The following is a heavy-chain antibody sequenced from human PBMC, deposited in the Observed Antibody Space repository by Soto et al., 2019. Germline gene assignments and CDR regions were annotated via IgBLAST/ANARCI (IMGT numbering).Heavy chain of an antibody. V-gene: IGHV3-30*18. CDR1: GFIFGSYG. CDR3: AQVPRYPGTPPDDY. Sequence: QVQLVESGGGVVQPGRSLRLSCVASGFIFGSYGMHWVRQAPGEGLEWVAVISYDGTNKYYADSVKGRFTISRDNSKNTLWLPINNLRAEDTGVYYWAQVPRYPGTPPDDYWGQGTLVTVSS. J-gene: IGHJ4*02. D-gene: IGHD3-10*01. CDR2: ISYDGTNK.